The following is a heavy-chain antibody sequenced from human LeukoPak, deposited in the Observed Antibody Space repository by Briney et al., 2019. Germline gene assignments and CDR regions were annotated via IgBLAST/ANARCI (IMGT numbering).Heavy chain of an antibody. CDR1: GYTFTSYD. J-gene: IGHJ4*02. CDR2: MNPNSGNT. CDR3: ARARYCSSTSCYTEADY. V-gene: IGHV1-8*01. D-gene: IGHD2-2*02. Sequence: ASVKVSCKASGYTFTSYDINWVRQATGQGLEWMGWMNPNSGNTGYAQKFQGRVTMTRNTPISTAYMELSSLRSEDTAVYYCARARYCSSTSCYTEADYWGQGTLVTVSS.